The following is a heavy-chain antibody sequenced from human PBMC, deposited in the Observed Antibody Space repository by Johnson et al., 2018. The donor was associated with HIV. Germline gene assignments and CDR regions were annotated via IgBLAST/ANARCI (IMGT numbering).Heavy chain of an antibody. CDR2: VCGSGDDT. CDR1: GFTFSSYA. CDR3: ARVSNHALDI. J-gene: IGHJ3*02. Sequence: QVQLVESGGGVVQPGRSLRLSCAASGFTFSSYAMHWVRQAPGKGLEWFSRVCGSGDDTYYAVSVKGRFTISRDNSKNTLYLHMSSLRAEDTALYYCARVSNHALDIWGQGTMVTVSS. V-gene: IGHV3-NL1*01.